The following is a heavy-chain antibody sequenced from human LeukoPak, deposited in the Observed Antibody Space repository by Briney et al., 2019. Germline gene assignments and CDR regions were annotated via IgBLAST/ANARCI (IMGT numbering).Heavy chain of an antibody. CDR3: AREAPRPDY. Sequence: SETLSLTCTVSGGSISSGSYYWSWFRQPAGKGLEWIGRISSSGSTNYNPSLKSRVTISVDTSKNQLFLKLSSVTATDTAVCYCAREAPRPDYWGQGTLVTVSS. CDR2: ISSSGST. CDR1: GGSISSGSYY. J-gene: IGHJ4*02. V-gene: IGHV4-61*02.